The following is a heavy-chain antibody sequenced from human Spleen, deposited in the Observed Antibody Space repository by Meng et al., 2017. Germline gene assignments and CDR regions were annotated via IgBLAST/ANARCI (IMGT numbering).Heavy chain of an antibody. J-gene: IGHJ4*02. D-gene: IGHD3-22*01. CDR1: GYTFTGYY. Sequence: QVQLVQSGSELKKPGASVKVSCKASGYTFTGYYMHWVRQAPGQGLEWMGRINPNSGAANYAQKFQGRVTLTRDTSISTAYMELSSLRSDDTAVYYCIYYYDTSGYYFWGQGTLVTVSS. CDR2: INPNSGAA. CDR3: IYYYDTSGYYF. V-gene: IGHV1-2*06.